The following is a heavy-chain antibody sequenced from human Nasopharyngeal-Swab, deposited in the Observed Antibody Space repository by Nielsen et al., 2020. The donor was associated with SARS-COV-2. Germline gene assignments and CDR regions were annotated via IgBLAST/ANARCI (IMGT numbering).Heavy chain of an antibody. CDR3: ARDESWAVAGGDAFDI. CDR2: ISAYNGNT. V-gene: IGHV1-18*01. D-gene: IGHD6-19*01. CDR1: GYTFTSYG. J-gene: IGHJ3*02. Sequence: ASVKVSCKASGYTFTSYGISWVRQAPGQGLEWMGWISAYNGNTNYAQKLQGRVTMTTGTSTSTAYMELRSLRSDDTAVYYCARDESWAVAGGDAFDIWGQGTMVTVSS.